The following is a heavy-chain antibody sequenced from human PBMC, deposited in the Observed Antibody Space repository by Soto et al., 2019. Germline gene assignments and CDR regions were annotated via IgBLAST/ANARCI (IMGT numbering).Heavy chain of an antibody. J-gene: IGHJ6*02. D-gene: IGHD2-8*01. V-gene: IGHV1-69*13. CDR2: IIPIFGTA. Sequence: ASVKVSCKASGGTFSSYAISWVRQAPGQGLELMGGIIPIFGTANYAQKFQGRVTITADESTSTAYMELSSLRSEDTAVYYCASTNGVFLDPCYYYYGMDVWGQGTTVTVCS. CDR3: ASTNGVFLDPCYYYYGMDV. CDR1: GGTFSSYA.